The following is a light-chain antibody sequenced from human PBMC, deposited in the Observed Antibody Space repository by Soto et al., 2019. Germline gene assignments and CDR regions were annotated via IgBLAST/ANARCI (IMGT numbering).Light chain of an antibody. V-gene: IGKV3-20*01. CDR2: VAS. J-gene: IGKJ1*01. Sequence: IVLTQSPGTLSLSPGERATLSCRASQSITSSNLDWYQQKPGQAPRLLIYVASSRATGIPDRFSGSGSGTDFALTISRLEAEDFAVYYCHHYGNSLWTFGQGTKVEVK. CDR3: HHYGNSLWT. CDR1: QSITSSN.